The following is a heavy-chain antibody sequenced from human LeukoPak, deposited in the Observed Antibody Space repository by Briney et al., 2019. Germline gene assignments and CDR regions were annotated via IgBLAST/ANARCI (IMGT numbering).Heavy chain of an antibody. Sequence: SETLSLTCTVSGGSISSYYWSWIRQPAGKGLEWIGRIYTSGSTNYNPSLKSRVTMSVDTSKNQFSLKLGSVTAADTAVYYCARDYSSGWYSDYWGQGTLVTVSS. J-gene: IGHJ4*02. D-gene: IGHD6-19*01. CDR1: GGSISSYY. CDR3: ARDYSSGWYSDY. CDR2: IYTSGST. V-gene: IGHV4-4*07.